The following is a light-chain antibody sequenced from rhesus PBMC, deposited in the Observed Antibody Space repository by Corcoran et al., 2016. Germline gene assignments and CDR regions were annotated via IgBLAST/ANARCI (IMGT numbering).Light chain of an antibody. Sequence: EIVMTQSPATLSLSPGERGTLSCRASQSVSSRLAWYQQKPGQPPRLLIYDAARRVTGITDRFSGSGSGTDFTLTISSLEPEDVAVYFCQQESNWSYSFGQGTKVEIK. CDR2: DAA. V-gene: IGKV3-17*02. J-gene: IGKJ2*01. CDR1: QSVSSR. CDR3: QQESNWSYS.